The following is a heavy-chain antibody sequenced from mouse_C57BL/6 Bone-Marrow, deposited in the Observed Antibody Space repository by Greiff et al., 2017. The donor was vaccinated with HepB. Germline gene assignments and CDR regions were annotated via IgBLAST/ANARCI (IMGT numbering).Heavy chain of an antibody. CDR1: GFTFSSYG. CDR3: ARHRLLRKFAY. D-gene: IGHD1-1*01. V-gene: IGHV5-6*01. Sequence: EVQVVESGGDLVKPGGSLKLSCAASGFTFSSYGMSWVRQTPDKRLEWVATISSGGSYTYYPDSVKGRFTISRDNAKNTLYLQMSSLKSEDTAMYYCARHRLLRKFAYWGQGTTLTVSS. CDR2: ISSGGSYT. J-gene: IGHJ2*01.